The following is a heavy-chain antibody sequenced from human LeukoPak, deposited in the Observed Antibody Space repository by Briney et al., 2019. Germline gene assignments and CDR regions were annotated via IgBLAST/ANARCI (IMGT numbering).Heavy chain of an antibody. CDR3: ARDLRFGFNDFWSGAPYYYGMDV. CDR1: GGTFSSYA. V-gene: IGHV1-69*04. CDR2: IIPILGIA. Sequence: ASVKVSCKASGGTFSSYAISWVRQAPGQGLEWMGRIIPILGIANYAQKFQGRVTITADKSTSTAYMELSSLRSEDTAVYYCARDLRFGFNDFWSGAPYYYGMDVWGQGTTVTVSS. J-gene: IGHJ6*02. D-gene: IGHD3-3*01.